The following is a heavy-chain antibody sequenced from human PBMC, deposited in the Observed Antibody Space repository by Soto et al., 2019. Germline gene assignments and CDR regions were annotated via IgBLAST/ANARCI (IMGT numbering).Heavy chain of an antibody. Sequence: SETLSLTCAVYGGSFSGYYWSWIRQPPGKGLEWIGEINHSGSTNYNPSLKSRVTISVDTSKNQFSLKLSSVTAADTAVYYCAIMGRAEQTGGDYWGQGTLVTVSS. CDR3: AIMGRAEQTGGDY. J-gene: IGHJ4*02. D-gene: IGHD3-10*01. V-gene: IGHV4-34*01. CDR2: INHSGST. CDR1: GGSFSGYY.